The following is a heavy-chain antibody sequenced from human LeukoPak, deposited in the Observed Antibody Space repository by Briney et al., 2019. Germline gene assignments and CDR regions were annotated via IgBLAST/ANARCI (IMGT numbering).Heavy chain of an antibody. CDR1: GYTFTSYG. CDR3: ARGGTIFGVVITPSFDY. D-gene: IGHD3-3*01. V-gene: IGHV1-18*01. J-gene: IGHJ4*02. Sequence: ASVKVSCKASGYTFTSYGISWVRQAPGQGLEWMGWMSAYNGNTNYAQKLQGRVTMTTDTSTSTAYMELRSLRSDDTAVYYCARGGTIFGVVITPSFDYWGQGTLVTVSS. CDR2: MSAYNGNT.